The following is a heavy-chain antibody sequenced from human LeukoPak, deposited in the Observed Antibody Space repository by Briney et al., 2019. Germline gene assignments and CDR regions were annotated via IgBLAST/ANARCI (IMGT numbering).Heavy chain of an antibody. D-gene: IGHD3-10*01. CDR3: STDRVGGINAFDI. CDR2: FDLEDGET. Sequence: ASVKVSCKVSGYTLTELSMYWVRQAPGNGREWMGSFDLEDGETIYAQKFQGRVTMTEDTSTDTAYMELRSLRSEDTAVYYCSTDRVGGINAFDIWGQGTMVTVSS. V-gene: IGHV1-24*01. J-gene: IGHJ3*02. CDR1: GYTLTELS.